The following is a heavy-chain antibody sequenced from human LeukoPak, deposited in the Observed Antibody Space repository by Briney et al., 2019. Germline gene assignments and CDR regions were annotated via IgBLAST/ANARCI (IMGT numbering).Heavy chain of an antibody. CDR2: IYYGGST. CDR1: GGSISSYY. J-gene: IGHJ6*02. CDR3: ARRRYYDILTGYVYGMDV. Sequence: PSETLSLTCTVSGGSISSYYWSWIRQPPGKGLEWIGYIYYGGSTDYNPSLKSRVTISVDTSKNQFSLKLSSVTAADTAVYYCARRRYYDILTGYVYGMDVWGQGTTVTVSS. D-gene: IGHD3-9*01. V-gene: IGHV4-59*08.